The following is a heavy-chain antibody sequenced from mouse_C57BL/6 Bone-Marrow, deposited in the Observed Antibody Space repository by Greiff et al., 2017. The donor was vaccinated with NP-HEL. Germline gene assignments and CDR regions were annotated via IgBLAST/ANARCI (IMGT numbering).Heavy chain of an antibody. CDR2: INPNNGGT. Sequence: VQLQQSGPELVKPGASVKISCKASGYTFTDYYMNWVKQSHGKSLEWIGDINPNNGGTSYNQKFKGKATLTVDKSSSTAYMELRSLTSEDSAVYYCARPPLYYGNYYYAMDCWGQGTSVTVSS. D-gene: IGHD2-1*01. V-gene: IGHV1-26*01. CDR1: GYTFTDYY. J-gene: IGHJ4*01. CDR3: ARPPLYYGNYYYAMDC.